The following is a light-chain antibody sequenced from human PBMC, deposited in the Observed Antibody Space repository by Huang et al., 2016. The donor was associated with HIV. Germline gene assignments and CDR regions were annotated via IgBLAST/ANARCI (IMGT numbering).Light chain of an antibody. CDR3: QQYYSIPQT. J-gene: IGKJ1*01. CDR1: QSVLYSSNSKNY. Sequence: DIVMTQSPDSLAVSLGERVTIKCRSSQSVLYSSNSKNYLAWFQQKPGQAPRLLIYWASSRESGVPDRFSGSGSGTDFTLTISSLEAEDAAVYYCQQYYSIPQTFGQGTKVEIK. CDR2: WAS. V-gene: IGKV4-1*01.